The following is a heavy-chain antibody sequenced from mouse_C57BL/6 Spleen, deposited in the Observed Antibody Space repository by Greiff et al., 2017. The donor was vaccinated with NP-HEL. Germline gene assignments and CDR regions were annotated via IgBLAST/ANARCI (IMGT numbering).Heavy chain of an antibody. CDR2: IDPETGGT. D-gene: IGHD1-1*01. Sequence: QVQLQQSGAELVRPGASVTLSCKASGYTFTDYEMHWVKQTPVHGLEWIGAIDPETGGTAYNQKFKGKAILTADKSSSTAYMELRSLTSEDSAVYYCSIYYYGSSYIYWGQGTTLTVSS. J-gene: IGHJ2*01. V-gene: IGHV1-15*01. CDR1: GYTFTDYE. CDR3: SIYYYGSSYIY.